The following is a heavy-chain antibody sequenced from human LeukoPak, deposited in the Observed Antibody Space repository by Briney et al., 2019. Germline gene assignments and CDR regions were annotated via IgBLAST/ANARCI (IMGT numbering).Heavy chain of an antibody. J-gene: IGHJ3*02. CDR1: GYTVTSYG. CDR3: ARDPSPYYDFWSGSVHAFDI. CDR2: ISAYNGNT. Sequence: ASVKVSCKASGYTVTSYGISWVRQAPGQGLEWMGWISAYNGNTNYAQKLQGRVTMTTDTSTSTAYMELRSLRSDDTAVYYCARDPSPYYDFWSGSVHAFDIWGQGTMVTVSS. V-gene: IGHV1-18*01. D-gene: IGHD3-3*01.